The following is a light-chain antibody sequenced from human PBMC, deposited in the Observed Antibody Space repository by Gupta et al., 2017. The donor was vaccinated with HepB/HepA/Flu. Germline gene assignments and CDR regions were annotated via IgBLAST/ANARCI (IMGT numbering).Light chain of an antibody. V-gene: IGLV7-46*01. CDR3: WRSSGGARV. J-gene: IGLJ3*02. Sequence: QAVVPPEPSLTVSPGGPVPLACGSSTGAVTSRHFPYCFQQHPGQDPRTLVYETSNTHAWTPDRFSGSRRGGKAALTLAGAQPEDEDEYYCWRSSGGARVFGGGTKLTVL. CDR2: ETS. CDR1: TGAVTSRHF.